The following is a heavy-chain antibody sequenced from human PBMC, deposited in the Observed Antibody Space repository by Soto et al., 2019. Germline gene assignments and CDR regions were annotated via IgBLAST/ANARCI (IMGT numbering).Heavy chain of an antibody. J-gene: IGHJ4*02. V-gene: IGHV4-34*01. CDR1: GGSFSGYY. Sequence: PSETLSLTCAVYGGSFSGYYWSWIRQPPGKGLEWIGEINHSGSTNYNPSLKSRVTISVDTSKNQFSLKLSSVTAADTAVYYCARRPSRYSSSWLHYFDYWGQGTLVTVS. CDR2: INHSGST. D-gene: IGHD6-13*01. CDR3: ARRPSRYSSSWLHYFDY.